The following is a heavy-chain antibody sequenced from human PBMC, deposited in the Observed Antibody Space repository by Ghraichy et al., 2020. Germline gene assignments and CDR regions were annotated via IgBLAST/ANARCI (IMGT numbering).Heavy chain of an antibody. V-gene: IGHV3-23*01. CDR2: ITGTGDST. Sequence: GGSLRLSCAASGFTFDDFAMNWVRQAPGKGLEWVSAITGTGDSTYYADSVTGRFTISRDNSKNSLYLEMNSLRVDDTAVYYCARTMRREIVPPFDYWGQGVHVTVSS. D-gene: IGHD2-21*01. CDR1: GFTFDDFA. J-gene: IGHJ4*02. CDR3: ARTMRREIVPPFDY.